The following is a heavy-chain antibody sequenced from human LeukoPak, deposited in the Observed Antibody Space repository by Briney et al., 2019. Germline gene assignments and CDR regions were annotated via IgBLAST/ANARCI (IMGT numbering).Heavy chain of an antibody. D-gene: IGHD6-19*01. CDR3: ARVQAVAGGFDY. V-gene: IGHV4-4*02. CDR2: IYHFGST. J-gene: IGHJ4*02. CDR1: GFTFSSYG. Sequence: PGGSLRLSCAASGFTFSSYGMHWVRQPPGKGLEWIGEIYHFGSTNYNPSLKSRVTISVDKSKNQFSLKLSSVTAADTAVYYCARVQAVAGGFDYWGQGTLVTVSS.